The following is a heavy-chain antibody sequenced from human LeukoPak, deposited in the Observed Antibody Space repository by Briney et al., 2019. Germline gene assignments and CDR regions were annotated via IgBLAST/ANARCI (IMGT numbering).Heavy chain of an antibody. CDR2: IYYSGST. J-gene: IGHJ6*03. D-gene: IGHD3-10*01. CDR3: ARESSGNYYNPLGYMDV. Sequence: PSETLSLTCTVSGGSLSSYYWSWIRQPPGKGLEWIGYIYYSGSTNYNPSLKSRVTISVDTSKNQFSLKLSSVTAADTAVYYCARESSGNYYNPLGYMDVWGKGTTVTVSS. V-gene: IGHV4-59*12. CDR1: GGSLSSYY.